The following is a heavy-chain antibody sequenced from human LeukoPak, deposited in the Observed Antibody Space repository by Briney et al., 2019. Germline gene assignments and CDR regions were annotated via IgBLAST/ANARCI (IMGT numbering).Heavy chain of an antibody. V-gene: IGHV1-18*01. Sequence: GASVKVFCKASGYTFTSYGISWVRQAPGQGLEWMGWISAYNGNTNYAQKLQGRVTMTTDTSTSTAYMELRSLRSDDTAVYSCARDRYSGSYHHYGLGFFDYWGQGILVTVSS. J-gene: IGHJ4*02. CDR2: ISAYNGNT. D-gene: IGHD1-26*01. CDR3: ARDRYSGSYHHYGLGFFDY. CDR1: GYTFTSYG.